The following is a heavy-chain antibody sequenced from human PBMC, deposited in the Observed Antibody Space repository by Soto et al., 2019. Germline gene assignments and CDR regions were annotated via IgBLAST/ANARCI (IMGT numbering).Heavy chain of an antibody. CDR1: GLTFRSYV. J-gene: IGHJ3*01. Sequence: EVQVLESGGGLEQPGGSLGLSCVASGLTFRSYVMNWVRQAPGKGLEWVSGISGSGDTTHYADSVKGRFTISRDNSKNTVFLQMKSLRAEDTAVYYCAKTRLYDSPDYHRDALDVWGQGTRVTVSS. V-gene: IGHV3-23*01. CDR3: AKTRLYDSPDYHRDALDV. D-gene: IGHD3-22*01. CDR2: ISGSGDTT.